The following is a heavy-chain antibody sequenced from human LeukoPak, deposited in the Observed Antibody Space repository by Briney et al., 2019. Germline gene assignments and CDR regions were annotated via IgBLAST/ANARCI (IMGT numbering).Heavy chain of an antibody. Sequence: PGGSLRLPCAVSRFTFSTYAMSWVRQAPGQGLEWVSAISANGADKYYADSGKGRFTISRDNSKNTLFLQMTSLRVEDTAVYYCANYRKPQGLDYWGQGTLVTVSS. CDR2: ISANGADK. V-gene: IGHV3-23*01. CDR1: RFTFSTYA. D-gene: IGHD1-14*01. CDR3: ANYRKPQGLDY. J-gene: IGHJ4*02.